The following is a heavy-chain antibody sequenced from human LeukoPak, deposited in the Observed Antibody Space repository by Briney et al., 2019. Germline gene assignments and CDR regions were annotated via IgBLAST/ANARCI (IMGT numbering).Heavy chain of an antibody. Sequence: SETLSLTCTVSGGSISSYYWSWIRQPPGKGLEWIGYIYYSGSTNHNPSLKSRVTISVDTSKNQFSLKLSSVTAADTAVYYCARKYSSGYKYYFDYWGQGTLVTVSS. J-gene: IGHJ4*02. CDR1: GGSISSYY. CDR3: ARKYSSGYKYYFDY. CDR2: IYYSGST. D-gene: IGHD3-22*01. V-gene: IGHV4-59*01.